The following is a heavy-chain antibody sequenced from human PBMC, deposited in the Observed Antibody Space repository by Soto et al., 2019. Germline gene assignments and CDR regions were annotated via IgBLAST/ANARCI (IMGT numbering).Heavy chain of an antibody. CDR1: GFTFSSYS. J-gene: IGHJ6*02. Sequence: GESLKISCAASGFTFSSYSMNWVRQAPGKGLEWVSSISSSSSYIYYADSVKGRFTISRDNAKNSLYLQMNSLRAEDTAVYYCARDRFPFPMDVWGQGTTVTVSS. CDR3: ARDRFPFPMDV. CDR2: ISSSSSYI. V-gene: IGHV3-21*01.